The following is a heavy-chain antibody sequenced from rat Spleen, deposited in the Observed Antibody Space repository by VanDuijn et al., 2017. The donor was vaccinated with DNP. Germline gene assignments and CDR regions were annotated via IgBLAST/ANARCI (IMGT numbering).Heavy chain of an antibody. V-gene: IGHV1-47*01. J-gene: IGHJ2*01. CDR2: INPASGGT. D-gene: IGHD3-1*01. CDR1: GYIFTSSH. CDR3: ARGWPLFDD. Sequence: QVQLQQSGAELVKPGTSVKLSCKAFGYIFTSSHMSWIKQTTGQGLEWMGIINPASGGTSFNVKFKGKATLTVDKSSNTAFMQLNSLTPEDSAVYYCARGWPLFDDWGQGVLVTVSS.